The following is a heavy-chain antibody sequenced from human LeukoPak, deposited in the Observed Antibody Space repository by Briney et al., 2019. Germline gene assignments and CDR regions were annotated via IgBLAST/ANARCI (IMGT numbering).Heavy chain of an antibody. CDR2: ISAQHGQT. CDR1: GYSENFYG. CDR3: VGSLGYCTSNVCYLKY. Sequence: GASVKVSCKTSGYSENFYGITWVRQVAGQGLEWMGRISAQHGQTEYAPNSQDRVTMTTDTYTNTAYMELRSLRSDDTAVYYCVGSLGYCTSNVCYLKYWGQGTLVTVSS. V-gene: IGHV1-18*01. D-gene: IGHD2-8*01. J-gene: IGHJ4*02.